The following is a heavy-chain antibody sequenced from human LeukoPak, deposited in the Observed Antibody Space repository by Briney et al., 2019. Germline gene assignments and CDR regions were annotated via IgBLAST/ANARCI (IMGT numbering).Heavy chain of an antibody. CDR1: GYTFTNHY. J-gene: IGHJ1*01. Sequence: ASAKVSCKASGYTFTNHYIQWVRQAPGQGLEWMGIINPSGGSTYYAQKFQGRITLTRDTSTSTVYMELRSLRSEDTAVYYCAKDFPRHCSSTSCYLGYFQHWGQGTLVTVSS. D-gene: IGHD2-2*01. CDR2: INPSGGST. V-gene: IGHV1-46*01. CDR3: AKDFPRHCSSTSCYLGYFQH.